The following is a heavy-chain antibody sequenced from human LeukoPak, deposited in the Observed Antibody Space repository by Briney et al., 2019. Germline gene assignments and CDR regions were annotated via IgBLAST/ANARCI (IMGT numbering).Heavy chain of an antibody. CDR2: ISGSGGST. Sequence: GGSLRLSCAASGFTFSSYAMSWVRQAPGKGLEWVSAISGSGGSTYYADSVKGRFTISRDNSKNTLYLQMNSLRAEDTALYYCAKGIAPSTNWRFDYWGQGTLVTVSS. V-gene: IGHV3-23*01. CDR3: AKGIAPSTNWRFDY. J-gene: IGHJ4*02. CDR1: GFTFSSYA. D-gene: IGHD6-13*01.